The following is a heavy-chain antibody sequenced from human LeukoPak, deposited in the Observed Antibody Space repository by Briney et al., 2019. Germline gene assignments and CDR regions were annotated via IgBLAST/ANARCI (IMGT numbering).Heavy chain of an antibody. V-gene: IGHV1-18*01. CDR2: ISAYNGNT. D-gene: IGHD5-18*01. J-gene: IGHJ6*03. CDR1: GYTFTSYG. CDR3: ARCGYKYGSLPYYYMDV. Sequence: ASVKVSCKASGYTFTSYGISWVRQAPGQGLEWMGWISAYNGNTNYAQKLQGRVTMTTDTSTSTAYMELRSLRSDDTAVYYCARCGYKYGSLPYYYMDVWGKGTTVTISS.